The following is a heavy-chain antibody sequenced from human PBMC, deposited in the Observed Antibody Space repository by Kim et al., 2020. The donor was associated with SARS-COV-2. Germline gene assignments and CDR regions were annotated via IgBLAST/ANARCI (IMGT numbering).Heavy chain of an antibody. CDR1: EFTLSNYW. J-gene: IGHJ3*02. Sequence: GGSLRLSCVASEFTLSNYWMSWVRQAPGKGLEWVANIKQDGNEKYYVDSVQGRFTISRDNAKNSLYLQMNSLRAEDTAVYYCARELAYDSSGYYVAAFDSWGQGTLVTASS. CDR3: ARELAYDSSGYYVAAFDS. V-gene: IGHV3-7*03. CDR2: IKQDGNEK. D-gene: IGHD3-22*01.